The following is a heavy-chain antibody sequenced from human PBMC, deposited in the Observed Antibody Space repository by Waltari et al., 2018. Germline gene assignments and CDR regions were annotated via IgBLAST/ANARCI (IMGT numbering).Heavy chain of an antibody. Sequence: QVQLQESGPGLVKPSETLSLTCTVSGGSISSYYWSWIRQPPGKGLEWIGYIYYSGSTIYNPSLKSRVTISVDTSKNQFSLKLSSVTAADTAVYYCARGRAVDDFWSGYYSSYYYYMDVWGKGTTVTISS. V-gene: IGHV4-59*01. CDR2: IYYSGST. CDR3: ARGRAVDDFWSGYYSSYYYYMDV. CDR1: GGSISSYY. J-gene: IGHJ6*03. D-gene: IGHD3-3*01.